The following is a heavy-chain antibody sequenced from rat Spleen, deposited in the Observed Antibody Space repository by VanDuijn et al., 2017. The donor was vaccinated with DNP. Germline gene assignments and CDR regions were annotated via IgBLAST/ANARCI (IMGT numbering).Heavy chain of an antibody. CDR2: ISYSGST. J-gene: IGHJ1*01. CDR3: ARGVASYYGYNSYWYFDF. CDR1: GSSITSNY. Sequence: EVQLQESGSGLVKPSQSLSLTCSVTGSSITSNYWGWIRKFPGNKMEYIGHISYSGSTNYNPSLKSRISITRDTSKNQFFLQVNSVITEDTATYYCARGVASYYGYNSYWYFDFWGPGTMVTVSS. D-gene: IGHD1-9*01. V-gene: IGHV3-1*01.